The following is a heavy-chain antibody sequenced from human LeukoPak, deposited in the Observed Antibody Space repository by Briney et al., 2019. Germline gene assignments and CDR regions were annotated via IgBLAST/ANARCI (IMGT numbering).Heavy chain of an antibody. CDR1: GGSFSGYY. J-gene: IGHJ5*02. V-gene: IGHV4-34*01. CDR2: INHSGST. Sequence: SETLSLTCAVYGGSFSGYYWCWIRQPPGKGLEWIGEINHSGSTNYNPSLKSRVTISVDTSKNQFSLKLSSVTAADTAVYYCARGLGYYGSGSHRWGQGTLVTVSS. CDR3: ARGLGYYGSGSHR. D-gene: IGHD3-10*01.